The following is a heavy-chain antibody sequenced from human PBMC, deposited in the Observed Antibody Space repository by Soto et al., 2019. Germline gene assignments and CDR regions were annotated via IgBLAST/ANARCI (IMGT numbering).Heavy chain of an antibody. J-gene: IGHJ2*01. D-gene: IGHD3-10*01. CDR3: ARSSMVRGVPNPSWYFDL. V-gene: IGHV2-26*01. CDR1: GFSLSNARMG. Sequence: QVTLKESGPVLVKPTETLTLTCTVSGFSLSNARMGVSWIRQPPGKALEWLAHIFSNDEKSYSTSLKSRLTISKDTSKSQVVLTMTNMDPVDTATYYCARSSMVRGVPNPSWYFDLWGRGTLVTVSS. CDR2: IFSNDEK.